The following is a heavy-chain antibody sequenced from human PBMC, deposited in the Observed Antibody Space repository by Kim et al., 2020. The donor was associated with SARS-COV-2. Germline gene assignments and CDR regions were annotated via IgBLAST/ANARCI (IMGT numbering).Heavy chain of an antibody. CDR1: GFTFGIYG. J-gene: IGHJ6*02. Sequence: GGSLRLSFVASGFTFGIYGMHWARQAPGKGLQWVAVISYDGSNIYYADSVKGRFTISRDNSKNTLYLQMNSVRAEDTAVYYCAKKPDDRSTWGQHGMDVWGQGTTVTVSS. CDR3: AKKPDDRSTWGQHGMDV. CDR2: ISYDGSNI. D-gene: IGHD1-1*01. V-gene: IGHV3-30*18.